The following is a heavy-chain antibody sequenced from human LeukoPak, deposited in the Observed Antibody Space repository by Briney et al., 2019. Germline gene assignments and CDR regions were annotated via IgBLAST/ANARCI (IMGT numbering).Heavy chain of an antibody. Sequence: GGSLRLSCAATGFTSSNYDVSWVRQAPGKGLEWVPAISGSGDRSHYADSVKGRFAISRDNSKNKVDLQLNSLRAEDTAVYYGAKELRRHTGWHFDYWGQGSLVIVSS. CDR2: ISGSGDRS. CDR3: AKELRRHTGWHFDY. V-gene: IGHV3-23*01. D-gene: IGHD6-19*01. CDR1: GFTSSNYD. J-gene: IGHJ4*02.